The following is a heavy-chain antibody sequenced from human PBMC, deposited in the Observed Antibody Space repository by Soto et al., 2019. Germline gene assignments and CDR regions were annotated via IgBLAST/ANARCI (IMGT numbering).Heavy chain of an antibody. Sequence: AASVKVSCKASGYSFTSYYMHWVRQAPGQGLEWMGIINPSGGSTSYAQKFQGRVTMTRDTSTSTVYMELSSLRSEDTAVYYCARGVLRYCSSTSCPIYYYYYYMDVWGKGTTVTVSS. CDR1: GYSFTSYY. CDR2: INPSGGST. D-gene: IGHD2-2*01. V-gene: IGHV1-46*03. J-gene: IGHJ6*03. CDR3: ARGVLRYCSSTSCPIYYYYYYMDV.